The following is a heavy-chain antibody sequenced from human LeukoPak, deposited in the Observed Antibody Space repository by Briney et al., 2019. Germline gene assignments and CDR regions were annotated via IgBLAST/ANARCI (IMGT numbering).Heavy chain of an antibody. CDR3: AKGANGDYDNPFDY. Sequence: GGSLRLSCADSGFTFGSYAMSWVRQAPGKGLEWVSTITGSGDSTYYADSVKGRFAISRDNSKNTLYLQMNSLRAEDTAVYYCAKGANGDYDNPFDYWGQGALVTVSS. J-gene: IGHJ4*02. CDR1: GFTFGSYA. V-gene: IGHV3-23*01. CDR2: ITGSGDST. D-gene: IGHD4-17*01.